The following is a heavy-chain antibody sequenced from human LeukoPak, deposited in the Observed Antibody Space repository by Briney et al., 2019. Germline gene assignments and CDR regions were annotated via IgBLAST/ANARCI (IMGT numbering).Heavy chain of an antibody. D-gene: IGHD3-16*01. V-gene: IGHV3-66*02. CDR1: GFTVSSNY. CDR2: IYSGGST. CDR3: AREATGGSYDH. J-gene: IGHJ5*02. Sequence: GGSLRLSCAASGFTVSSNYMSWVRQAPGKGLEWVSVIYSGGSTYYADSVKGRFTISRDNSKNTLYLQMNSLRAEDTAVYYCAREATGGSYDHWGQGTLVTVSS.